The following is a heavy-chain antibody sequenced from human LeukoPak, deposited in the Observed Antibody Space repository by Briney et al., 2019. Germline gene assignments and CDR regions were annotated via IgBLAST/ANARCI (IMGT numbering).Heavy chain of an antibody. J-gene: IGHJ4*02. CDR3: ARHSLRLVDADYDH. V-gene: IGHV4-59*08. CDR2: IYYGGRT. CDR1: GGSISSYH. D-gene: IGHD3-16*02. Sequence: SETLSLTCTVSGGSISSYHWSWIRQPPGKGLEWIGYIYYGGRTNYNPSLKSRVTLSVDPSNNQLSLKLNSVTAADTAVYFCARHSLRLVDADYDHWGQGTLVTVSS.